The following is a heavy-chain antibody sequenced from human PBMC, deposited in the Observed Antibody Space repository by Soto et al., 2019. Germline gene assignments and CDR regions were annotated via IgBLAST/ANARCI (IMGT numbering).Heavy chain of an antibody. Sequence: GGSLRLSCAASGFTFNSYSMNWVRQAPGKGLEWVSSISSSSSYIYYADSVKGRFTISRDNAKNSLYLQMNSLRAEDTAVYYCARVPTLYNWNEDGNWFDPWGQGTLVTVSS. V-gene: IGHV3-21*01. D-gene: IGHD1-20*01. CDR3: ARVPTLYNWNEDGNWFDP. J-gene: IGHJ5*02. CDR2: ISSSSSYI. CDR1: GFTFNSYS.